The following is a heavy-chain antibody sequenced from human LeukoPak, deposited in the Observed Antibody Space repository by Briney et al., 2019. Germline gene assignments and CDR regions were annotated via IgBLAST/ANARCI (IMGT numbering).Heavy chain of an antibody. CDR3: AKDPSIPMITFGGVIGLGWFDP. CDR1: GFTFSRYD. V-gene: IGHV3-30*18. Sequence: GGSLRLSCAASGFTFSRYDTHWVCDAPDKGLGRVSVILYEGSNKYYADSVKGRFTICRDNSKNTLYLQMNSLRAEDTAVYYCAKDPSIPMITFGGVIGLGWFDPEGQGTLVSVSS. J-gene: IGHJ5*02. CDR2: ILYEGSNK. D-gene: IGHD3-16*01.